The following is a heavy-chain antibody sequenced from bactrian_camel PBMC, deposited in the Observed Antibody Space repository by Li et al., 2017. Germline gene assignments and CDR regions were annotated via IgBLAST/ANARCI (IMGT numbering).Heavy chain of an antibody. CDR1: GFLFSSYV. J-gene: IGHJ6*01. V-gene: IGHV3S40*01. CDR3: AKDTTPDAQWDFDY. Sequence: DVQLVESGGDLVQPGGSLRLSCAASGFLFSSYVMIWVRQAPGKGLEWVSHIDSDGGRTYYSDSVKGRFTISRDDVQNTLYLQLNSLKTEDTGMYYCAKDTTPDAQWDFDYWGQGTQVTVS. D-gene: IGHD1*01. CDR2: IDSDGGRT.